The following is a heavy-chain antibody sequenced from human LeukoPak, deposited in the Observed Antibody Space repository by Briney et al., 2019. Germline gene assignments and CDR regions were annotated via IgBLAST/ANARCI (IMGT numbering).Heavy chain of an antibody. CDR2: SSAGGSAI. V-gene: IGHV3-23*01. J-gene: IGHJ4*02. CDR1: GFTFSDYA. D-gene: IGHD6-19*01. CDR3: TSDGSSGWSYFDS. Sequence: GGPLRLSCAASGFTFSDYAMTWVRQSPGRGLEGVSGSSAGGSAIYYADSVKGLFTISRDSPENTLYLQVNTLRCDDRSLFYCTSDGSSGWSYFDSWGQGTLVTVSS.